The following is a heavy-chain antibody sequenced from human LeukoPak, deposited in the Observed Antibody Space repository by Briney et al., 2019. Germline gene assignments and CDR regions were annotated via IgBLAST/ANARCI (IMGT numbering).Heavy chain of an antibody. V-gene: IGHV4-39*07. J-gene: IGHJ4*02. CDR1: GGSISSSTYF. D-gene: IGHD5-12*01. CDR3: ARGRYSGYVRPRTPHDY. CDR2: IYYYSGST. Sequence: SETLSLTCTVSGGSISSSTYFWGWIRQPPGKGLEWIGSIYYYSGSTYYNPSLKSRVTISVDTSKNQFSLKLSSVTAADTAVYYCARGRYSGYVRPRTPHDYWGQGTLVTVSS.